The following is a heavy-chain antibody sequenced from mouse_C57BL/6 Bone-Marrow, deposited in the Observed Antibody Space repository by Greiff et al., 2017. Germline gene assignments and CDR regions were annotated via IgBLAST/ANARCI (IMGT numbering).Heavy chain of an antibody. CDR2: IDPENGDT. CDR1: GFNIKDDY. J-gene: IGHJ3*01. Sequence: LVESGAELVRPGASVKLSCTASGFNIKDDYMHWVKQRPEQGLEWIGWIDPENGDTEYASKFQGKATITVDTSSNTAYLQLSSLTSEDTAVYYCTTSAYWGQGTLVTVSA. CDR3: TTSAY. V-gene: IGHV14-4*01.